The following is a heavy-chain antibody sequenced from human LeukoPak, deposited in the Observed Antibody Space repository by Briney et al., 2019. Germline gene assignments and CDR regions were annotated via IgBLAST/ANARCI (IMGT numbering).Heavy chain of an antibody. J-gene: IGHJ4*02. CDR3: ARGYYDSSGYCLDY. CDR1: GGSISSGSYY. Sequence: SETLSLTCTVSGGSISSGSYYWSWIRQPAGKGLEWIGRIYTSGSTNYNPSLKSRVTISVDTSKNQFSLKLSSVTAADTAVYYCARGYYDSSGYCLDYWGQGTLVTVSS. D-gene: IGHD3-22*01. V-gene: IGHV4-61*02. CDR2: IYTSGST.